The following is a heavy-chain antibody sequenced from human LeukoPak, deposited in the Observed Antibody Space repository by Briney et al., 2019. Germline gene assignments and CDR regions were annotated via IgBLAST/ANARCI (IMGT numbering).Heavy chain of an antibody. V-gene: IGHV3-30*04. J-gene: IGHJ5*02. Sequence: GGSLRLSCAASGFTFSSYAMHWVRQAPGKGLEWVAVISYDGSNKYYADSVKGRFTISRDNSKNTLYLQMNSLRAEDTAVYYCAGSYSSGWLRFDPWGQGTLVTVSS. CDR2: ISYDGSNK. CDR3: AGSYSSGWLRFDP. CDR1: GFTFSSYA. D-gene: IGHD6-19*01.